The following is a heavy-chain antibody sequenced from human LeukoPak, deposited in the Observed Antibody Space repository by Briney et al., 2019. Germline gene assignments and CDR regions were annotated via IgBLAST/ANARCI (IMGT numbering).Heavy chain of an antibody. Sequence: SETLSLTCTVSGGSISSSNYYWGWIRQPPGKGLEWIGSIYYSGSTYYNPSLKSRVTISVDTSKNQFSLKLSSVTAADTAVYYCAKVDTARGSFDYWGQGTLVTVSS. CDR2: IYYSGST. D-gene: IGHD5-18*01. CDR1: GGSISSSNYY. V-gene: IGHV4-39*07. CDR3: AKVDTARGSFDY. J-gene: IGHJ4*02.